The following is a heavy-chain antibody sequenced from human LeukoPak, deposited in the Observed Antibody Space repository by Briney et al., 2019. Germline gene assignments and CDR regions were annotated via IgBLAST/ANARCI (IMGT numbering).Heavy chain of an antibody. Sequence: GRSLRLSCAASGFTFSSYGMHWVRQAPGKGLEWVAVIWYDGSNKYYADSVKGRFTISRDNSKNTLYLQMNSLRAEDTAVYYCAGTVVVPADYGMDVWGQGTTVTVSS. D-gene: IGHD2-2*01. J-gene: IGHJ6*02. V-gene: IGHV3-33*08. CDR3: AGTVVVPADYGMDV. CDR2: IWYDGSNK. CDR1: GFTFSSYG.